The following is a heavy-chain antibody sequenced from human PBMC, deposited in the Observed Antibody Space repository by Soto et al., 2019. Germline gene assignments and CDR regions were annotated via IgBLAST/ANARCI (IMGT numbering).Heavy chain of an antibody. D-gene: IGHD6-6*01. V-gene: IGHV1-46*03. CDR1: GYTFTSYY. CDR2: INPSGGST. J-gene: IGHJ4*02. Sequence: QVQLVQSGAEVKKPGASVKVSCKASGYTFTSYYMHWVRQAPGQGLEWMGIINPSGGSTSYAQKLQGRVTLTRDTSTSTVHMELSRLRSEDTAVYYCARGDFREYSSSVVLDYWGQGNLVPVSS. CDR3: ARGDFREYSSSVVLDY.